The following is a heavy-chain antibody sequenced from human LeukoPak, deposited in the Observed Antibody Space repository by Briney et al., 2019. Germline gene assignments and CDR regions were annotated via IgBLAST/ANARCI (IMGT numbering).Heavy chain of an antibody. V-gene: IGHV3-23*01. J-gene: IGHJ4*02. D-gene: IGHD4-11*01. CDR3: VKDRYSSAYYFDN. CDR1: GFTFSTYA. CDR2: ISGSGAST. Sequence: GGSLRLSCAASGFTFSTYAMSWVRQAPGRGLEWVSGISGSGASTYSANSVKGRFTISRDNSKNTLDLQMNSLRVEDTAIYYCVKDRYSSAYYFDNWGQGTLVTVSS.